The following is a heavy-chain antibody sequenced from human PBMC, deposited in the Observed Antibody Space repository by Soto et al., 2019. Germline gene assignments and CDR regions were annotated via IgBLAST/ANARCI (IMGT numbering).Heavy chain of an antibody. V-gene: IGHV4-30-4*01. Sequence: SETQSLTCTVSGGSISSGDYYWSWIRQPPGKGLEWIGYIYYSGSTYYNPSLKSRVTISVDTSKNQFSLKLSSVTAADTAVYYCARTTQVYYDFWSGYSKAEYFQHWGQGTLVTVSS. CDR2: IYYSGST. J-gene: IGHJ1*01. D-gene: IGHD3-3*01. CDR1: GGSISSGDYY. CDR3: ARTTQVYYDFWSGYSKAEYFQH.